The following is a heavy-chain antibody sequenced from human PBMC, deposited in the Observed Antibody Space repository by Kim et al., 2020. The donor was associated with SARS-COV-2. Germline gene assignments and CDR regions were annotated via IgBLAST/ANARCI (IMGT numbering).Heavy chain of an antibody. V-gene: IGHV4-39*07. J-gene: IGHJ5*01. CDR1: GCSISSGTNY. Sequence: SETLSLTCSVSGCSISSGTNYWGLIRPPPGRGVWWIGIVYNSGSTNSTPSRTVPVTVSMAASKNQLSLNVDSVTAAATALYYCTPYGSENHGAHNW. CDR3: TPYGSENHGAHNW. CDR2: VYNSGST. D-gene: IGHD3-10*01.